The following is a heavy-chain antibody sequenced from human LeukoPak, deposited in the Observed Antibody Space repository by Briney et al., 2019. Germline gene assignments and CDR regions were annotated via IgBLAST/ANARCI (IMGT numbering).Heavy chain of an antibody. V-gene: IGHV4-39*01. J-gene: IGHJ4*02. Sequence: SETLSLTCTVSGGSISSSSYYWGWIRQPPGKGLEWIGSIYYSGSTYYNPSLKSRVTISVDTSKNQFSLKLSSVTAADTAVYYCASVGLATVTPSDNWGQGTLVTVSS. CDR2: IYYSGST. CDR1: GGSISSSSYY. CDR3: ASVGLATVTPSDN. D-gene: IGHD4-11*01.